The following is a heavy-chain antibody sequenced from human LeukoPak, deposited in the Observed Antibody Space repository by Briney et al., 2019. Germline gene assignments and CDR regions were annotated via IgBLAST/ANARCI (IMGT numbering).Heavy chain of an antibody. D-gene: IGHD2-15*01. V-gene: IGHV1-69*04. CDR1: GYSFTTHG. CDR3: ARTSGVDIVYFDY. J-gene: IGHJ4*02. CDR2: IIPILGIA. Sequence: ASVKVSCKASGYSFTTHGISWVRQAPGQGLEWMGRIIPILGIANYAQKFQGRVTITADKSTSTAYMELSSLRSEDTAVYYCARTSGVDIVYFDYWGQRTLVTVSS.